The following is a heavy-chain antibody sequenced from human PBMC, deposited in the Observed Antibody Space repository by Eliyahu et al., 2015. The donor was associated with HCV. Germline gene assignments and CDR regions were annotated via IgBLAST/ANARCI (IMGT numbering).Heavy chain of an antibody. CDR3: ARDRYYYDSSGYPELKP. CDR2: ISAYNGNT. J-gene: IGHJ4*02. CDR1: GYTFTSYG. D-gene: IGHD3-22*01. Sequence: GYTFTSYGISWVRQAPGQGLEWMGWISAYNGNTNYAQKLQGRVTMTTDTSTSTAYMELRSLRSDDTAVYYCARDRYYYDSSGYPELKPWGQGTLVTVSS. V-gene: IGHV1-18*01.